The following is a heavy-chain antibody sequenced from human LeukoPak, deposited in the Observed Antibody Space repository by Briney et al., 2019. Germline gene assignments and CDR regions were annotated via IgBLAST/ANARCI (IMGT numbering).Heavy chain of an antibody. J-gene: IGHJ4*02. V-gene: IGHV3-11*03. Sequence: GGSLRLSCAASGFIVSSNYMSWVRQAPGKGLEWVSYISTSSSYTDYADSVKGRFTISRDNAKNSLYLQMNSLRAEDTAVYYCARTYSTSFSDYWGQGTLVTVSS. D-gene: IGHD6-13*01. CDR2: ISTSSSYT. CDR1: GFIVSSNY. CDR3: ARTYSTSFSDY.